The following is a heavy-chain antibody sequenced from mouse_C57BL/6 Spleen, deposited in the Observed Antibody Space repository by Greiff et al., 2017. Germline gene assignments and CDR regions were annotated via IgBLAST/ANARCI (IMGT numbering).Heavy chain of an antibody. D-gene: IGHD1-1*01. CDR1: GFTFNTYA. J-gene: IGHJ1*03. Sequence: EVKLVESGGGFVQPKGSLKLSCAASGFTFNTYAMHWVRQAPGKGLEWVARIRRKSSNYATYSADSVKDSFTISRDDSQSVLYLQMNNLKTEDTAMYYVVRDPSSYGSSLSWYFDVWGTGTTVTVSS. CDR2: IRRKSSNYAT. V-gene: IGHV10-3*01. CDR3: VRDPSSYGSSLSWYFDV.